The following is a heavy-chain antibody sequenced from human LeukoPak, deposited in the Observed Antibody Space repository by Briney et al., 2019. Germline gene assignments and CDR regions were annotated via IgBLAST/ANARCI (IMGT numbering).Heavy chain of an antibody. J-gene: IGHJ4*02. CDR1: GLTFSLYW. Sequence: GGSLRLSCAASGLTFSLYWMNWVRRAPGKGLEWVANIKQDGSEKNYVDSVKGRFTISRDNAKNSLYLQMNNLRVEDTAMYYCAGGTGFIIKDWGQGTLVTVSS. D-gene: IGHD3-9*01. CDR2: IKQDGSEK. CDR3: AGGTGFIIKD. V-gene: IGHV3-7*03.